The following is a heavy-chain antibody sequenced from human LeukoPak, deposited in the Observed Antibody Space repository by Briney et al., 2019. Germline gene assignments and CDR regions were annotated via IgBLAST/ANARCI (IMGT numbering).Heavy chain of an antibody. D-gene: IGHD1-26*01. CDR3: ARLVGATPSGYGMDV. V-gene: IGHV5-51*01. J-gene: IGHJ6*02. CDR1: GYSFTSYW. Sequence: GESLKISCKGSGYSFTSYWNGWVRQMPGKGLEWMGIIYPGDSDTRYSPSFQGQVTISADKSISTAYLQWSSLKASDTAMYYCARLVGATPSGYGMDVWGQGTTVTVSS. CDR2: IYPGDSDT.